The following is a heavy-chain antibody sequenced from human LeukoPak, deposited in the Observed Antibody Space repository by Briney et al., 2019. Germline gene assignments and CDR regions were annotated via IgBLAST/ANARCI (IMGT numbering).Heavy chain of an antibody. J-gene: IGHJ6*03. CDR1: GFSINSYG. CDR2: ISGSGGRT. CDR3: AKQSGFGDVDYYYYYMDV. Sequence: PGGTLRLSCAASGFSINSYGMSWVRQAPGKGLEWVSAISGSGGRTYNADSVKGRFTISRDNSENTVYPQMNSLRAEDTAVYYCAKQSGFGDVDYYYYYMDVWGKGTTVTISS. V-gene: IGHV3-23*01. D-gene: IGHD3-10*01.